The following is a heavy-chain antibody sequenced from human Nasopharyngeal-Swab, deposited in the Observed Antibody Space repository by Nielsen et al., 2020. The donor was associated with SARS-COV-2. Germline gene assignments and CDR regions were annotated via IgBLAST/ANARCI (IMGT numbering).Heavy chain of an antibody. CDR3: ARGTTIFGVVIMGGDDY. D-gene: IGHD3-3*01. V-gene: IGHV7-4-1*02. Sequence: WVRQAPGQGLEWMGWINTNTGNPTYAQGFTGRFVFSLDTSVSTAYLQISSLKAVDTAVYYCARGTTIFGVVIMGGDDYWGQGTLVTVSS. J-gene: IGHJ4*02. CDR2: INTNTGNP.